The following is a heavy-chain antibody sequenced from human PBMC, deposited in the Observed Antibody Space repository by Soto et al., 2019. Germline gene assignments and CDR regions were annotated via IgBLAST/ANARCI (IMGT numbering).Heavy chain of an antibody. D-gene: IGHD2-15*01. Sequence: PGGSLRLSCAASGFTFSSYAMSWVRQAPGKGLEWVSAISGSGGSTYYADSVKGRFTISRDNSKNTLYLQMNSLRAEDTAVYYCAKANCSGGSCKSGDWFDPWGQGTLVTVSS. CDR3: AKANCSGGSCKSGDWFDP. J-gene: IGHJ5*02. CDR1: GFTFSSYA. V-gene: IGHV3-23*01. CDR2: ISGSGGST.